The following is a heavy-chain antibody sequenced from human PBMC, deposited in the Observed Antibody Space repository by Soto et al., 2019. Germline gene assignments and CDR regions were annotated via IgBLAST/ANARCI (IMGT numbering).Heavy chain of an antibody. J-gene: IGHJ3*02. CDR2: IYYTGHT. V-gene: IGHV4-59*01. CDR3: XXXXXXXXXXXXXXXXDI. Sequence: QVQLQESGPGLLRPSETLSLSCSVSGDSISSYYWSWIRQPPGKGLEWIAYIYYTGHTSYNPSLXXXXXXXXXXXXXXXXXXXXXXXXXXXXXXXXXXXXXXXXXXXXXXXXDIWGQGTMVTVSS. CDR1: GDSISSYY.